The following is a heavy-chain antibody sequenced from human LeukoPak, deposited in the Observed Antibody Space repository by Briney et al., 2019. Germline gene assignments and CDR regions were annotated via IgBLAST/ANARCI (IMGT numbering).Heavy chain of an antibody. CDR2: ISSSSSYI. J-gene: IGHJ4*02. D-gene: IGHD6-19*01. CDR1: GFTFSSYS. Sequence: PGGSLRLSCAASGFTFSSYSMNWVRQAPVKGLEWVSSISSSSSYIYYADSVKGRFTISRDNAKNSLYLQMNSLRAEDTAVYYCARGPARQWPSDYWGQGTLVTVSS. CDR3: ARGPARQWPSDY. V-gene: IGHV3-21*01.